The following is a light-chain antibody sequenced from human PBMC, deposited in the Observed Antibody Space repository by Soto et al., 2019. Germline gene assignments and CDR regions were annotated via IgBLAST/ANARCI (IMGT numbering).Light chain of an antibody. J-gene: IGKJ4*01. CDR3: QQYNNWPPLT. Sequence: EIVMTQSPATLSVSPGERATLSCRASQSVTSAVAWYQQKPGQAPRLLIYGASTRATGIPTRFSGSGSGTHFTLTIYSLQSEDFAVYCCQQYNNWPPLTFGGGTKVEMK. CDR2: GAS. V-gene: IGKV3-15*01. CDR1: QSVTSA.